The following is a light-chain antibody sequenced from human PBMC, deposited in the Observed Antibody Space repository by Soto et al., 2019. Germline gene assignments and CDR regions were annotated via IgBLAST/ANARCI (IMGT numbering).Light chain of an antibody. Sequence: QSVLTQPPSVSGAPGQRVTISCTGSSSNIGAGYDVHWYQQLPGTAPKLLIDGNSNRPSGVPDRFSGSTSGTSASLAITGLQAEDEADYYCQSYDSSLSGFYVFGTGTKVPVL. CDR1: SSNIGAGYD. V-gene: IGLV1-40*01. CDR3: QSYDSSLSGFYV. CDR2: GNS. J-gene: IGLJ1*01.